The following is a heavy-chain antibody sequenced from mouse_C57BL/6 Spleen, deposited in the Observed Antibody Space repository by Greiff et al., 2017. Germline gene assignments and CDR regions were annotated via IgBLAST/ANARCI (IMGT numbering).Heavy chain of an antibody. J-gene: IGHJ4*01. CDR2: ISDGGSYT. CDR1: GFTFSSYA. Sequence: EVQRVESGGGLVKPGGSLKLSCAASGFTFSSYAMSWVRQTPEKRLEWVATISDGGSYTYYPDNVKGRFTISRDNAKNNLNLQMSHLKAEDTAKYYCARGVVESSYAMDYWGQGTSVTVSS. CDR3: ARGVVESSYAMDY. V-gene: IGHV5-4*01. D-gene: IGHD1-1*01.